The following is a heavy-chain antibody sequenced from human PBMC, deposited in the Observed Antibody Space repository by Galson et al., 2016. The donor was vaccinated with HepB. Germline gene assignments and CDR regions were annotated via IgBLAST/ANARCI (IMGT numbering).Heavy chain of an antibody. CDR1: GGTFSNYA. D-gene: IGHD3-10*01. CDR3: ARGGGSTMVRGVMPGWFDP. V-gene: IGHV1-69*06. CDR2: IIPLFGAT. Sequence: SVKVSCKASGGTFSNYAISWVRQAPGQGLEWMGGIIPLFGATNYAQKFQGSVTLTADKSTTTVYMDLGGLRSEDTAVYYCARGGGSTMVRGVMPGWFDPWGQGTLVTVSS. J-gene: IGHJ5*02.